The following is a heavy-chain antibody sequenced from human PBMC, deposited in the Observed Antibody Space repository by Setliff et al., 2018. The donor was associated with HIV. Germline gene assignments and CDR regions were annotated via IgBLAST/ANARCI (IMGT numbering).Heavy chain of an antibody. Sequence: SETLSLTCAVYGGSFSGYYWSWIRQPPGKGLEWIGEINHGGSTNYNPSLKSRVTISVATSKNQFSLKLNSVTTADTAVYYCARSRTSSGYYGVTGYGMDVWGQGTTVTVSS. D-gene: IGHD3-22*01. CDR3: ARSRTSSGYYGVTGYGMDV. CDR2: INHGGST. V-gene: IGHV4-34*01. J-gene: IGHJ6*02. CDR1: GGSFSGYY.